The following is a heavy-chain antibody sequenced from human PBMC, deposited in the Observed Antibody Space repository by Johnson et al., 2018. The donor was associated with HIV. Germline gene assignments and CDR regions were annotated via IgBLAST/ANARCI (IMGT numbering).Heavy chain of an antibody. J-gene: IGHJ3*02. CDR3: AREGGAVASRGFDI. D-gene: IGHD6-19*01. Sequence: QVQLVESGGGVVQPGRSLRLSCAASGFTFSSYGMHWVRQAPGKGLEWVAVISYDGSNKYHADSVKGRFTISRDNSKNTLYLQMNSLRAEDTAVYYCAREGGAVASRGFDIWGQGTMVTVSS. V-gene: IGHV3-30*03. CDR2: ISYDGSNK. CDR1: GFTFSSYG.